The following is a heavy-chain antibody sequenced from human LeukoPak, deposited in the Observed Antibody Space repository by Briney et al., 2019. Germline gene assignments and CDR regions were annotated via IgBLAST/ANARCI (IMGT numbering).Heavy chain of an antibody. J-gene: IGHJ4*02. CDR1: GGSISSSSYY. V-gene: IGHV4-39*07. Sequence: SETLSLTCTVSGGSISSSSYYWGWIRQPPGKGLEWIGSIYYSGSTYYNPSLKSRVTISVDTSKNQFSLKLSSVTAADTAVYYCARVKDEPYGDYVDYWGQGTLVTVSS. CDR3: ARVKDEPYGDYVDY. D-gene: IGHD4-17*01. CDR2: IYYSGST.